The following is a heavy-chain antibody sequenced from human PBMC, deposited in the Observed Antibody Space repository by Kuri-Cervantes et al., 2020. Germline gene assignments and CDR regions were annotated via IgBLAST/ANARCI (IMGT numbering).Heavy chain of an antibody. D-gene: IGHD4-23*01. V-gene: IGHV4-30-4*01. J-gene: IGHJ3*02. CDR1: GGSISSGDYY. CDR2: IYYSGST. Sequence: SETLSLTCTVSGGSISSGDYYWSWIRQPPGKGLEWIGYIYYSGSTYYNPSLKSRVTISVDTSKNQFSLKLSSVTAADTAVYYCAREGYGGIPDAFDIWGQGTMVTVSS. CDR3: AREGYGGIPDAFDI.